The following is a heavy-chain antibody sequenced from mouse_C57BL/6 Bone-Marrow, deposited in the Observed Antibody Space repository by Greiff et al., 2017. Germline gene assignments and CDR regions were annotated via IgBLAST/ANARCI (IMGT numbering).Heavy chain of an antibody. J-gene: IGHJ3*01. D-gene: IGHD1-1*01. CDR3: TRPFTTVVGFAY. CDR1: GFTFSDAW. CDR2: IRNKANNHAT. Sequence: EVKVEESGGGLVQPGGSMKLSCAASGFTFSDAWMDWVRQSPEKGLEWVAEIRNKANNHATYYAESVKGRFTISRDDSKSSVYLQMNSLRAEDTGIYYCTRPFTTVVGFAYWGQGTLVTVSA. V-gene: IGHV6-6*01.